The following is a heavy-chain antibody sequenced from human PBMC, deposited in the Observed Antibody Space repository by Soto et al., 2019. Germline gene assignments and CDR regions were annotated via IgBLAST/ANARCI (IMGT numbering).Heavy chain of an antibody. Sequence: GGSLRLSCAASGLTFSGSSLSWVRQAPWKGLEWVSSITASGAATFYADSVKGRFTISRDNSKNTLFLQMNSLRVDDTGVYFCAGRIEVDGTLAYWGQGILVTV. D-gene: IGHD6-19*01. V-gene: IGHV3-23*01. J-gene: IGHJ4*02. CDR1: GLTFSGSS. CDR3: AGRIEVDGTLAY. CDR2: ITASGAAT.